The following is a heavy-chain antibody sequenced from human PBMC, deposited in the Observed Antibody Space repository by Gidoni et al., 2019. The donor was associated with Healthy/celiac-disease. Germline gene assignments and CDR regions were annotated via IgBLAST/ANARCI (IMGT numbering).Heavy chain of an antibody. J-gene: IGHJ3*02. CDR2: INPSGGST. Sequence: QVQLVQSGAEVKKPGASVKVSCKASGYTFTSYYMHWVRQAPGQGLEWMGIINPSGGSTSYAQKFQGRVTMTRDTSTSTVYMELSSLRSEDTAVYYCARGLEVVAATRDAFDIWGQGTMVTVSS. CDR3: ARGLEVVAATRDAFDI. V-gene: IGHV1-46*01. D-gene: IGHD2-15*01. CDR1: GYTFTSYY.